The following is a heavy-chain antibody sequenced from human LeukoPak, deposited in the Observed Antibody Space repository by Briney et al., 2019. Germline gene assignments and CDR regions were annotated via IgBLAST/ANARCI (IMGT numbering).Heavy chain of an antibody. CDR3: ARGLYSGSYYRMDY. D-gene: IGHD1-26*01. Sequence: KTSETLSLTCTVSGGSISSYYWSWIRQPPGKGLEWIGYIYYSGSTNYNPSLKSRVTISVDTSRNQFSLKLSSVTAADTAVYYCARGLYSGSYYRMDYWGQGTLVTVSS. CDR2: IYYSGST. V-gene: IGHV4-59*01. CDR1: GGSISSYY. J-gene: IGHJ4*02.